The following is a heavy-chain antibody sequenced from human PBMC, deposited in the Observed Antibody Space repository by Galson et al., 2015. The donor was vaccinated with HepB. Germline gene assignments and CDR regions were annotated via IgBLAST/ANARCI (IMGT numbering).Heavy chain of an antibody. D-gene: IGHD6-19*01. J-gene: IGHJ5*02. CDR3: ARENQQWLVRERKNWFDP. CDR2: TYYRSKRYN. CDR1: GDSVSSNSAA. Sequence: CAISGDSVSSNSAAWNWIRQSPSRGLEWLGRTYYRSKRYNDYAVSVKSRITINPDTSKNQFSLQLNSVTPEDTAVYYCARENQQWLVRERKNWFDPWGQGTLVTVSS. V-gene: IGHV6-1*01.